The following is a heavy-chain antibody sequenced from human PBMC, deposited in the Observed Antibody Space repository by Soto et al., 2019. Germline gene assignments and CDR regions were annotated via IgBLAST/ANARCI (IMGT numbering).Heavy chain of an antibody. CDR1: GFTVSSTY. V-gene: IGHV3-66*01. J-gene: IGHJ4*02. CDR3: ARDFWDSSSSSGFDY. D-gene: IGHD6-6*01. Sequence: ESGGGLVQPGGSLRLSCAASGFTVSSTYMSWVRQAPGKGLEWVSVIYSGGSTYYADSVKGRFTISRDNSKSTLYLQMNSLRAEDTAVYYCARDFWDSSSSSGFDYWGQGTLVTVSS. CDR2: IYSGGST.